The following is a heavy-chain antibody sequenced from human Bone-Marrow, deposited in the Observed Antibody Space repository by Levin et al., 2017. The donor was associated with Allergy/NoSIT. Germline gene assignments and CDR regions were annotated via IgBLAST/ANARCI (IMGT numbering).Heavy chain of an antibody. CDR1: GGTFSSYA. J-gene: IGHJ5*02. Sequence: ASVKVSCKASGGTFSSYAISWVRQAPGQGLEWMGGIIPIFGTANYAQKFQGRVTITADKSTSTAYMELSSLRSEDTAVYYCALSSSGYCSGGSCLRSRWFDPWGQGTLVTVSS. D-gene: IGHD2-15*01. CDR3: ALSSSGYCSGGSCLRSRWFDP. CDR2: IIPIFGTA. V-gene: IGHV1-69*06.